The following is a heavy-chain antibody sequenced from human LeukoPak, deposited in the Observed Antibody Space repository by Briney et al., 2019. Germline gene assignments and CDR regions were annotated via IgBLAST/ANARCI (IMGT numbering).Heavy chain of an antibody. D-gene: IGHD1-7*01. J-gene: IGHJ4*02. Sequence: NPGGSLRLSCAASGFTFSSYSMNWVRQAPGKGLEWVSCISSSSSYIYYADSVKGRFTISRDNAKNSLYLQMNSLRAEDTAVYCCARAHNWKYGSFDFWGQGTLVTVSS. V-gene: IGHV3-21*01. CDR1: GFTFSSYS. CDR3: ARAHNWKYGSFDF. CDR2: ISSSSSYI.